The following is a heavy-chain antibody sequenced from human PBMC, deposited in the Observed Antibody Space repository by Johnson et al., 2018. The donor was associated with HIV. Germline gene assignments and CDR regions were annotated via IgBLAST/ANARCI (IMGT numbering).Heavy chain of an antibody. CDR2: IKQDGSEK. J-gene: IGHJ3*02. D-gene: IGHD6-19*01. CDR3: ARIPGSGWEHDAFDI. Sequence: VQLVESGGGLVQPGGSLRLSCAASGFTFSSYWMSWVRQAPGKGLEWVASIKQDGSEKYYVDSVKGRFTISRDNAKNSLFLQMNSLRAEDTAVYYCARIPGSGWEHDAFDIWGQGTMVTVSS. CDR1: GFTFSSYW. V-gene: IGHV3-7*05.